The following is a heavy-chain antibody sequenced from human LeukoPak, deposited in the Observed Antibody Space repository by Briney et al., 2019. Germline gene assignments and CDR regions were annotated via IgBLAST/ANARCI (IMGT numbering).Heavy chain of an antibody. CDR3: RPLGVMWEIDY. CDR2: INSDGTTT. Sequence: GGSLRLSCAASGFTFSRYWMFWVRQAPGKGLVWVSRINSDGTTTNYADSVKGRFTISRDNTKSTLYLEMNSLRAEDTAAYYCRPLGVMWEIDYWGQGTLVTVSS. V-gene: IGHV3-74*01. J-gene: IGHJ4*02. CDR1: GFTFSRYW. D-gene: IGHD1-26*01.